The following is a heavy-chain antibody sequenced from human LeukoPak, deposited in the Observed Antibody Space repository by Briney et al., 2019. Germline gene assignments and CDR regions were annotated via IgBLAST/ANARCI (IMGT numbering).Heavy chain of an antibody. V-gene: IGHV3-7*03. Sequence: PGGSLRLSCAVSGLTFSSSWMDWVRQAPGKGLEWVASINPDGNKKYSADSVKGRFTISRDNAENSLYLQMNSLRAEDTALYYCAKDISDYANTPFDYWGQGTLVTVSS. CDR3: AKDISDYANTPFDY. J-gene: IGHJ4*02. CDR1: GLTFSSSW. CDR2: INPDGNKK. D-gene: IGHD4-17*01.